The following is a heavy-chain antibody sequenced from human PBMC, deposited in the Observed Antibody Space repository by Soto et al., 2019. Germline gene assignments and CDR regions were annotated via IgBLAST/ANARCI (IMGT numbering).Heavy chain of an antibody. D-gene: IGHD2-8*01. Sequence: PGGSLRLSWPASGFTLSSYTMKWVRQAPGKGLEWVSYISSSSSTIYYADSVKGRLTNSRDNAKNSLYLQMNSLRDEDTAVYYCARDLSLMVYAMDVWGQGTTVTVSS. V-gene: IGHV3-48*02. CDR2: ISSSSSTI. CDR3: ARDLSLMVYAMDV. J-gene: IGHJ6*02. CDR1: GFTLSSYT.